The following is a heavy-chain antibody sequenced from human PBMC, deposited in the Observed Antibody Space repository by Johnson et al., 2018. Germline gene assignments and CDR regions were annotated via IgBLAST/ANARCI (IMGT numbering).Heavy chain of an antibody. D-gene: IGHD3-22*01. CDR1: GYTFASYD. V-gene: IGHV1-8*01. J-gene: IGHJ1*01. CDR2: MNPNSGNT. CDR3: ARGFRDSSGKEYFQH. Sequence: QVRLVQSGAEVKKPRASVKVCCKASGYTFASYDINWVRQATRQGLEWMGWMNPNSGNTGCAQKFQGRVTRTRNNSIGTAYMELSSLRSDDTAVYYCARGFRDSSGKEYFQHWGQGTVITVSS.